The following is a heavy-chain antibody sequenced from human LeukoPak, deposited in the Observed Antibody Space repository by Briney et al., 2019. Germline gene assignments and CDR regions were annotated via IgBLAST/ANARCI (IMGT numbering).Heavy chain of an antibody. CDR1: GGSFSGYY. V-gene: IGHV4-34*01. Sequence: SETLSLTCAVYGGSFSGYYWSWVRPPPRKGLEWVGEINHSGSTNYNPSLKSRVTISVDTSKNQFSLKLSSVTAADTAVYYCARERGGGSNWFDPWGQGTLVTVSS. CDR2: INHSGST. CDR3: ARERGGGSNWFDP. D-gene: IGHD2-15*01. J-gene: IGHJ5*02.